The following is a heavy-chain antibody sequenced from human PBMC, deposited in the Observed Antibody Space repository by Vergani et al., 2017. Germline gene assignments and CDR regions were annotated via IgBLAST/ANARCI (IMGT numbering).Heavy chain of an antibody. Sequence: QVQLVQSGAEVKKPGASVKVFCKASGDTFTGYYMHWVRQAPGQGLEWMGWINPNSGGTNYAQKFQGRVTMTRDTSISTAYMELSRLRSADTAVYYCASAYWSSTSCYLFGFDPWGQGTLVTVSS. CDR3: ASAYWSSTSCYLFGFDP. D-gene: IGHD2-2*01. CDR1: GDTFTGYY. J-gene: IGHJ5*02. CDR2: INPNSGGT. V-gene: IGHV1-2*02.